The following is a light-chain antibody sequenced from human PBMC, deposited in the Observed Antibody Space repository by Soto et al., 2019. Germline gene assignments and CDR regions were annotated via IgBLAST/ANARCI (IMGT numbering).Light chain of an antibody. CDR2: DVS. CDR3: SSYAGTHIV. CDR1: DVGGYDY. Sequence: DVGGYDYVSWYQQHPGKAPKLMIYDVSKRPSGVPDRFSGSKSGNTASLTVSGLQAEDEADYYSSSYAGTHIVFGTGTKVTVL. J-gene: IGLJ1*01. V-gene: IGLV2-8*01.